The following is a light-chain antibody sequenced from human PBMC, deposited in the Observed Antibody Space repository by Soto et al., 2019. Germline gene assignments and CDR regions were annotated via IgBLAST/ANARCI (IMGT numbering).Light chain of an antibody. CDR2: EGS. CDR3: CSYARSNSWV. V-gene: IGLV2-23*01. Sequence: QSALTQSASVSGSPGQSITISCTGASSDVGNYNLVSWYQQHPGKAPKLMIYEGSNRPSGVSNRFSGSKSGNTASLTISGLQAEDEADYYCCSYARSNSWVFGGGTKVTVL. CDR1: SSDVGNYNL. J-gene: IGLJ3*02.